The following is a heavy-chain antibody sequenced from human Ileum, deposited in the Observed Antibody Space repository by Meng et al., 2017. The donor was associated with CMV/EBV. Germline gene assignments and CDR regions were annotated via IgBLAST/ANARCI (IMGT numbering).Heavy chain of an antibody. D-gene: IGHD1-7*01. CDR2: ISHDGIHN. CDR1: GFTLNTFA. CDR3: AKVGVGTYFQH. Sequence: LSCAASGFTLNTFAMHWVRQAPGKGLEWVAFISHDGIHNYYTDSVKARFTISRGTSTNTMYLQMNSLRSEDTAVYYCAKVGVGTYFQHWGQGTLVTVSS. J-gene: IGHJ1*01. V-gene: IGHV3-30*02.